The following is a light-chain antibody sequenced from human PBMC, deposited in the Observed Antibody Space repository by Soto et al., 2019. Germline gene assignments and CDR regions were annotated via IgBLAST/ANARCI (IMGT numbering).Light chain of an antibody. J-gene: IGKJ1*01. CDR3: LQNNRYPWT. Sequence: DIQMTQSPSAMSASVGDRVTITCRASQDISDFLAWFQQKPGEVPKRLIYAASSLESGVPSRFSGSGSGTEFTLTISSLQPEDFATYYCLQNNRYPWTFGQGTKVAIK. CDR2: AAS. V-gene: IGKV1-17*03. CDR1: QDISDF.